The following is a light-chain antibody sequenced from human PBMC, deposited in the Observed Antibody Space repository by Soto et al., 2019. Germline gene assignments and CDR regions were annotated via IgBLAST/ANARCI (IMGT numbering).Light chain of an antibody. CDR2: EVS. J-gene: IGLJ1*01. Sequence: QSVLTQPASVSGSPGQSITISCTGTSSDVGSYNYVSWYQQHPGKGPKLMIYEVSDRPSGISSRFSGSKSGNTASLTISGLQTEDEADYYCSSYTSSITLFGTGTKVTVL. V-gene: IGLV2-14*01. CDR1: SSDVGSYNY. CDR3: SSYTSSITL.